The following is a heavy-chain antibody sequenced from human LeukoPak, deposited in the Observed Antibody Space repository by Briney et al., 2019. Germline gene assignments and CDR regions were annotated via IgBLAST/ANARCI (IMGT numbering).Heavy chain of an antibody. CDR1: GFTFSSYA. CDR2: ISGSGGST. CDR3: AKPSYDFGSRHYFDY. Sequence: PGGSLRLSCAASGFTFSSYAMSWVRQVPGKGLEWVSGISGSGGSTYYADSVKGRFTISRDNSKNTLYLQMNSLRAEETAVYYCAKPSYDFGSRHYFDYWGQGTLVTVSS. V-gene: IGHV3-23*01. J-gene: IGHJ4*02. D-gene: IGHD3-3*01.